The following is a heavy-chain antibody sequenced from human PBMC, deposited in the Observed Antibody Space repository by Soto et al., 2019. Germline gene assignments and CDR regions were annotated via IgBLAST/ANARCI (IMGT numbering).Heavy chain of an antibody. J-gene: IGHJ4*02. CDR2: ISYDGSNK. V-gene: IGHV3-30-3*01. CDR1: GFTFSSYA. Sequence: GGSLRLSCAASGFTFSSYAMHWVRQAPGKGLEWVAVISYDGSNKYYADSVKGRFTISRDNSKNTLYLQMNSLRAEDTAVYYCARAYYYDNPWGQYFDYWGQGTLVTVSS. D-gene: IGHD3-22*01. CDR3: ARAYYYDNPWGQYFDY.